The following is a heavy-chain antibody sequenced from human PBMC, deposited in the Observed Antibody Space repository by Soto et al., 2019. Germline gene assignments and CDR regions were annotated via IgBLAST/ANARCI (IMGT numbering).Heavy chain of an antibody. J-gene: IGHJ3*02. V-gene: IGHV4-59*01. Sequence: SETLSLTCTVSGGSISSYYWSWIRQPPGKGLEWIGYIYYSGSTNYNPSLKSRVTISVDTSKNQFSLKLSSVTAADTAVYYCARDYGGNSGENAFDIWGQGTMVTVSS. CDR1: GGSISSYY. CDR2: IYYSGST. CDR3: ARDYGGNSGENAFDI. D-gene: IGHD4-17*01.